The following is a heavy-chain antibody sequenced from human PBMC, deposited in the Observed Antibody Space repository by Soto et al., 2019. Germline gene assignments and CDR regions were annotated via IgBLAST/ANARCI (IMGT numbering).Heavy chain of an antibody. CDR1: GGSISSYY. J-gene: IGHJ3*02. CDR3: ARVMITFGGVIVKSPGAFDI. V-gene: IGHV4-4*07. D-gene: IGHD3-16*02. CDR2: IYTSGST. Sequence: SETLSLTCTVSGGSISSYYWSWIRQPAGKGLEWIGRIYTSGSTNYNPSLKSRVTMSVDTSKSQFSLKLSSVTAADTAVYYCARVMITFGGVIVKSPGAFDIWGQGTMVTVSS.